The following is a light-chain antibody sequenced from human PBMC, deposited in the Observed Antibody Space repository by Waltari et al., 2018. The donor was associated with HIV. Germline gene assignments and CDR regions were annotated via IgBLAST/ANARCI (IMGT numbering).Light chain of an antibody. Sequence: AIRMTQSPSSFSASTGDRVTITRRASQGISSYLAWYQQKPGKAPKLLIYAASTLQSGVPSRFSGSGSGTDFTLTISGLQSEDFATYYCQQYYSYPRTFGQGTKVEIK. CDR2: AAS. V-gene: IGKV1-8*01. J-gene: IGKJ1*01. CDR1: QGISSY. CDR3: QQYYSYPRT.